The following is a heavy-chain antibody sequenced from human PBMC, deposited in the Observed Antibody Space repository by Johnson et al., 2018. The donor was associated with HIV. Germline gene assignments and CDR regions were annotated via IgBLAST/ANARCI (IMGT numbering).Heavy chain of an antibody. V-gene: IGHV3-53*01. Sequence: MQLVESGGGLIQPGGSLRLSCAASGFTVSSNYMSWVRQAPGKGRERDPVIYSGVSTYYADSVKGRFTISRDNSKNTLYLQMNSQRAEDTAVYYCARGWQQRAFAIWGQGTMVTVSS. CDR2: IYSGVST. CDR3: ARGWQQRAFAI. J-gene: IGHJ3*02. D-gene: IGHD6-13*01. CDR1: GFTVSSNY.